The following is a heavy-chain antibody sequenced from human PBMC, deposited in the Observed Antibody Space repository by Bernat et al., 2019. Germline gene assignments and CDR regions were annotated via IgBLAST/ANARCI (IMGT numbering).Heavy chain of an antibody. V-gene: IGHV3-33*01. CDR3: ARDRSSSGYYRELEK. CDR1: GFSFSNYG. D-gene: IGHD6-19*01. J-gene: IGHJ3*01. CDR2: IWSDGSNK. Sequence: QVQLVESGGGVVQPGRSLRPSCAASGFSFSNYGMHWVRQAPGKGLEWVGIIWSDGSNKYYTDSAKGQFTISRDNSKNTLYMQMNSLRAEDTALYYCARDRSSSGYYRELEKWGQGTMVTVSS.